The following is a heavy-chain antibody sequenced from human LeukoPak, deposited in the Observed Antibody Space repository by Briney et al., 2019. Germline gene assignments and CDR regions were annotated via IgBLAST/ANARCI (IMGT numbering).Heavy chain of an antibody. CDR2: IKRDGST. D-gene: IGHD3-22*01. CDR3: ARAPSEIGGYYPKYFRH. CDR1: GFTFSTYW. V-gene: IGHV3-74*01. J-gene: IGHJ1*01. Sequence: PGGSLRLSCAASGFTFSTYWMHWVRQAPGKGLVWVSRIKRDGSTNYADSVKGRFTISRDNAKNTVSLQMNSLRPEDTGVYYCARAPSEIGGYYPKYFRHWGQGTLVTVSS.